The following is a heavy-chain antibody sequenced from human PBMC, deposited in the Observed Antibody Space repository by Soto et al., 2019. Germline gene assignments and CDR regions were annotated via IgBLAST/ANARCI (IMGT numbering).Heavy chain of an antibody. D-gene: IGHD3-10*01. CDR3: AREWFGEYF. J-gene: IGHJ1*01. V-gene: IGHV3-48*01. CDR2: IGTTFDYI. CDR1: GFTFSRYS. Sequence: EVPLVESGGALAQPGGSLRLSCAASGFTFSRYSMTWFRQAPGKGLEWVSYIGTTFDYIFYADCVRGRFTISRDNAKNSLYLQMNSLRVEDTAVYYCAREWFGEYFWGQGTLVTVSS.